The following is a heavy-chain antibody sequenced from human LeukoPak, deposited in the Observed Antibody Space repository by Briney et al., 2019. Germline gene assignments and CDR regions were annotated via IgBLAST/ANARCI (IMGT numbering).Heavy chain of an antibody. CDR1: EFTFSDYS. Sequence: PGGSLRLSCVGSEFTFSDYSMNWVRQAPGKGLEWVAVIWYDGSNKYYADSVKGRFTISRDNSKNTLYLQMNSLRAEDTAVYYCARDRIVESPMDVWGKGTTVTVSS. CDR3: ARDRIVESPMDV. CDR2: IWYDGSNK. J-gene: IGHJ6*03. D-gene: IGHD2-15*01. V-gene: IGHV3-33*08.